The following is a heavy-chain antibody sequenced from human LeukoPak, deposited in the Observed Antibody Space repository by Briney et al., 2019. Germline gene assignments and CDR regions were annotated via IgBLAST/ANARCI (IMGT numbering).Heavy chain of an antibody. J-gene: IGHJ4*02. V-gene: IGHV4-38-2*01. CDR2: IYHSGST. Sequence: SETLSLTCPVSGYSISSGYYWGWIRQPPGKGLEWIGSIYHSGSTYYNPSLKSRVTISVDTSKNQFSLKLSSVTAADTAVYYCARQSVAAAGDFDYWGQGTLVTVSS. D-gene: IGHD6-13*01. CDR1: GYSISSGYY. CDR3: ARQSVAAAGDFDY.